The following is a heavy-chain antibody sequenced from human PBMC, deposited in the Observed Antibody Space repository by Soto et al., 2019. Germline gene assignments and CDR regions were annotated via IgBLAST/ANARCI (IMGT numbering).Heavy chain of an antibody. CDR1: GGSISSGDYY. V-gene: IGHV4-31*03. J-gene: IGHJ5*02. D-gene: IGHD2-2*01. CDR2: IYYSGNT. Sequence: SETLSLTCTVSGGSISSGDYYWSWIRQHPGKGLEWIGYIYYSGNTYYNPSLKSRVTISLDTSKNQFSLKLSSVTAADTAVYYFARDYGCSSSSCYAARFEPWGQVTLVTVSS. CDR3: ARDYGCSSSSCYAARFEP.